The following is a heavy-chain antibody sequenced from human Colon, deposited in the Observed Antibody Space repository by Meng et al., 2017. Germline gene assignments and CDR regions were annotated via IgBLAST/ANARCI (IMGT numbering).Heavy chain of an antibody. CDR1: GVSISSYY. J-gene: IGHJ4*02. D-gene: IGHD3-22*01. V-gene: IGHV4-59*01. Sequence: GSLRLSCTVSGVSISSYYWSWIRQPPGQGLEWIGYIYYTGSTKYNPSLKSRVTISVDTSKNQFTLKLTFLTAADTAVYYCASVDYDVSGYPAVDDWGQGTRVTVSS. CDR3: ASVDYDVSGYPAVDD. CDR2: IYYTGST.